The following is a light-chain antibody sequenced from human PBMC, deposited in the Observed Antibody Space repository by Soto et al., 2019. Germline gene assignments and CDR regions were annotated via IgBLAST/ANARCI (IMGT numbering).Light chain of an antibody. J-gene: IGKJ1*01. Sequence: EIVMTQSPATLSVSPGERATLSCRASQSVSSNVAWYQQKRGQAPRLLIYGASTRATGVPARFSGSGSGTEFTLTISSLQSEDFAVYCCQQYNDWPGTFGQGTKVDIK. CDR3: QQYNDWPGT. CDR2: GAS. CDR1: QSVSSN. V-gene: IGKV3-15*01.